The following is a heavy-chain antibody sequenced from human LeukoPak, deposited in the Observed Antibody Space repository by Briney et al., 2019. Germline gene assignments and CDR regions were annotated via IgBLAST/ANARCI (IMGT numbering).Heavy chain of an antibody. V-gene: IGHV4-38-2*02. CDR3: ARFFISDFDY. CDR1: GYSISSGYY. CDR2: IYHSGST. J-gene: IGHJ4*02. D-gene: IGHD3-10*01. Sequence: SETLSLTCTVSGYSISSGYYWGWIRQPPGKGLEWIGSIYHSGSTYYNPSLKSRATISVDTSKNQFSLKLSSVTAADTAVYYCARFFISDFDYWGQGTLVTVSS.